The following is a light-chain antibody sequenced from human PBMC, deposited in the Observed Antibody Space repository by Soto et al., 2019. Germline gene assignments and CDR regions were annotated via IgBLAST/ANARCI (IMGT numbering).Light chain of an antibody. Sequence: DIQMTQSPSTLSASVGDRVTITCRASQSISSWLAWYQQKPGKAPKLLIYKASSLEGGVPSRFSGSGSWREFTLTISSLQPDDFATYYCQQYNSYPWTFGQGTKVEIK. J-gene: IGKJ1*01. V-gene: IGKV1-5*03. CDR1: QSISSW. CDR2: KAS. CDR3: QQYNSYPWT.